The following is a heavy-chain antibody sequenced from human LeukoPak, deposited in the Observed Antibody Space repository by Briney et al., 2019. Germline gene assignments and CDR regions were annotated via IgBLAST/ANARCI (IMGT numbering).Heavy chain of an antibody. J-gene: IGHJ4*02. CDR1: GFTFSSYG. CDR3: AKDWCGGWALDY. Sequence: PGGSLRLSCAASGFTFSSYGMHWVRQAPGKGLEWVAVISYDGSNKYYADSVKGRFTISRDNSKNTLYLQMNSLRAEDTAVYYCAKDWCGGWALDYWGQGTLVTVSS. V-gene: IGHV3-30*18. CDR2: ISYDGSNK. D-gene: IGHD2-21*01.